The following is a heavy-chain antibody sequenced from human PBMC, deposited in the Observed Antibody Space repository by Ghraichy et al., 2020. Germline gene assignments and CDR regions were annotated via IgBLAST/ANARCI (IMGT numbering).Heavy chain of an antibody. J-gene: IGHJ4*02. Sequence: GGSLRLSCAASGFIFGGYWMSWVRQAQGKGLEWVANIKKDESEKYYVDSVKGRFTISRDNAKNSLYLQMNSLRAEDTAVYYCARDLGGGWYFDYWGQGALVTVSS. CDR2: IKKDESEK. CDR3: ARDLGGGWYFDY. D-gene: IGHD6-19*01. V-gene: IGHV3-7*01. CDR1: GFIFGGYW.